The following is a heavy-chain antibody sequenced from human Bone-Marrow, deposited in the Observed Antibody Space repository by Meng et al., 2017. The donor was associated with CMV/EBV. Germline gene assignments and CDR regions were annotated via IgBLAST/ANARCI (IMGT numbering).Heavy chain of an antibody. CDR3: ARAHYDSSGYYYEGDAFDI. CDR1: GFTFSSYA. CDR2: ISYDGSNK. Sequence: GESLKISCAASGFTFSSYAMHWVRQAPGKGLEWVAVISYDGSNKYYADSVKGRFTISRDNSKNTLYLQMNSLRAEDTAVYYCARAHYDSSGYYYEGDAFDIWSQGTMVTVSS. J-gene: IGHJ3*02. D-gene: IGHD3-22*01. V-gene: IGHV3-30-3*01.